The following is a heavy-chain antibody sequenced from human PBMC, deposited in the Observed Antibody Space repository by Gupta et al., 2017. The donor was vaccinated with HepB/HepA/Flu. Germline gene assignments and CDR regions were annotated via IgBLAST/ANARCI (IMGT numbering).Heavy chain of an antibody. J-gene: IGHJ4*02. CDR2: IIPIFGKA. CDR1: GGTFSSHA. D-gene: IGHD2-2*01. V-gene: IGHV1-69*06. Sequence: GGTFSSHAISWVRQAPGQGLEWMGGIIPIFGKANYAQKFQGRVTITADKSTSTAYMELSSRRSEDTAVYYCARSGIVVLSAASHDDYFDDWGQGTMVTVSS. CDR3: ARSGIVVLSAASHDDYFDD.